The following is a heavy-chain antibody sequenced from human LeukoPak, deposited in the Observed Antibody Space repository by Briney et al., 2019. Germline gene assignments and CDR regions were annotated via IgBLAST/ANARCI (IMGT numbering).Heavy chain of an antibody. V-gene: IGHV4-59*01. CDR1: GGTLSTYS. Sequence: SDTLSLTCPVPGGTLSTYSWSWIRQSPGKGLDWIGYTYYSGSTNYNPSLKSRVTFSVDTSKNQFSLKLRSVTAADTAVYYCAREGYYDSSGYSHDAFDIWGQGTMVTVSS. J-gene: IGHJ3*02. CDR3: AREGYYDSSGYSHDAFDI. D-gene: IGHD3-22*01. CDR2: TYYSGST.